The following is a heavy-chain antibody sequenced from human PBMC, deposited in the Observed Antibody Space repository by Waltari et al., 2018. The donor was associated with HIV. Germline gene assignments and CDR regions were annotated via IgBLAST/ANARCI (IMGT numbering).Heavy chain of an antibody. CDR3: AREGARMTTMIYYYYGMDV. CDR2: INPNSGGT. J-gene: IGHJ6*02. CDR1: GYTFTGYY. Sequence: QVQLVQSGAEVKKPGASVKVSCKASGYTFTGYYMHWVRQAPGQGLEWMGRINPNSGGTKYAQQFQGRVTMTRDTSISTAYMELSRLRSDDTAVYYCAREGARMTTMIYYYYGMDVWGQGTTVTVSS. D-gene: IGHD4-4*01. V-gene: IGHV1-2*06.